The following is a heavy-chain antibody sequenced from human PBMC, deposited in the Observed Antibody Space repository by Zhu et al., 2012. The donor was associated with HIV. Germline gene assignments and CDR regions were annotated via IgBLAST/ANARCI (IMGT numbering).Heavy chain of an antibody. CDR3: ARVLLWFGESSETGYYFDY. J-gene: IGHJ4*02. D-gene: IGHD3-10*01. V-gene: IGHV4-34*01. CDR2: INHSGST. CDR1: GGSFSGYY. Sequence: QVQLQQWGAGLLKPSETLSLTCAVYGGSFSGYYWSWIRQPPGKGLEWIGEINHSGSTNYNPSPKSRLTISVDTSKNQFSLKLSSVTAADTAVYYCARVLLWFGESSETGYYFDYWGQGTLVTVSS.